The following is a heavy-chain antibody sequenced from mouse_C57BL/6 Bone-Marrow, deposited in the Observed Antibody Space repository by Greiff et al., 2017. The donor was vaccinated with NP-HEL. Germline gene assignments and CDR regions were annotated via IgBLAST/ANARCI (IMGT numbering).Heavy chain of an antibody. CDR2: IHPYSGST. CDR1: GYTFTSYW. D-gene: IGHD2-5*01. Sequence: QVQLQQPGAELVKPGASVKLSCKASGYTFTSYWMHWVKQRPGQGLEWIGMIHPYSGSTNYNEKFKSKATLTVDKSSSTAYMQLSSLTSEASAVLYCARAYYSKGTFAYWGQRTLVTVSA. CDR3: ARAYYSKGTFAY. J-gene: IGHJ3*01. V-gene: IGHV1-64*01.